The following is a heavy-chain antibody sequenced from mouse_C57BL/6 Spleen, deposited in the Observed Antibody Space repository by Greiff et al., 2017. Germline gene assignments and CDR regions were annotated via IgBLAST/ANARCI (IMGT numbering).Heavy chain of an antibody. J-gene: IGHJ1*03. D-gene: IGHD1-1*01. V-gene: IGHV1-72*01. Sequence: QQSCKASGYTFTSYWMHWVKQRPGRGLEWIGRIDPNSGGTKYNEKFKSKATLTVDKPSSTAYMQLSSLTSEDSAVYYCARNYGSSYYFDVWGTGTTVTVSS. CDR1: GYTFTSYW. CDR2: IDPNSGGT. CDR3: ARNYGSSYYFDV.